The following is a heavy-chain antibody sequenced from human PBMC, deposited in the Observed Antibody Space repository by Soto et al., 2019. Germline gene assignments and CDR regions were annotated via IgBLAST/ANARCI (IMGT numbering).Heavy chain of an antibody. CDR2: MNPNSGNT. CDR3: ARVDYGDFIANWYFDL. V-gene: IGHV1-8*01. J-gene: IGHJ2*01. D-gene: IGHD4-17*01. Sequence: QVQLVQSGAEVKKPGASVKVSCKASGYTFTSYDINWVRQATGQGLEWMGWMNPNSGNTGYAQKFQGRVTMTRNTSISTANMELSSLRSEDTAVYYCARVDYGDFIANWYFDLWGRGTLVTVSS. CDR1: GYTFTSYD.